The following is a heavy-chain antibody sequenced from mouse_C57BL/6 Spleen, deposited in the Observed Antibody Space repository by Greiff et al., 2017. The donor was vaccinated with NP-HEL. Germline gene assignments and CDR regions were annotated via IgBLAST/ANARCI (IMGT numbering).Heavy chain of an antibody. CDR2: ISSGGSYT. J-gene: IGHJ4*01. CDR3: ARHDDYDGAFYAMDY. D-gene: IGHD2-4*01. V-gene: IGHV5-6*01. Sequence: EVQGVESGGDLVKPGGSLKLSCAASGFTFSSYGMSWVRQTPDKRLEWVATISSGGSYTYYPDSVKGRFTISRDNAKNTLYLQMSSLKSEDTAMYYCARHDDYDGAFYAMDYWGQGTSVTVSS. CDR1: GFTFSSYG.